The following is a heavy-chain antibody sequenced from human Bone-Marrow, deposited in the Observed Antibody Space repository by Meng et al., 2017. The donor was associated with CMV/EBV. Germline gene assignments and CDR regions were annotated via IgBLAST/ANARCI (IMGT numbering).Heavy chain of an antibody. V-gene: IGHV3-33*06. CDR3: AKHSSPRGIDD. CDR1: GFTFSSYG. CDR2: IWYDGSNK. Sequence: GESLKISCAASGFTFSSYGMHWVRQAPGKGLEWVAVIWYDGSNKYYADSVKGRFTISRDNSKNTLYLQMNSLRAEDTAVYYCAKHSSPRGIDDWGQGTLVTVSS. J-gene: IGHJ4*02. D-gene: IGHD6-6*01.